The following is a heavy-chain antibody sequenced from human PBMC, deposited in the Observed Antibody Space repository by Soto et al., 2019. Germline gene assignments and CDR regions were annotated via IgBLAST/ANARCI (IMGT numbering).Heavy chain of an antibody. J-gene: IGHJ6*02. D-gene: IGHD3-22*01. CDR2: IIPIFGTA. CDR1: GGTFSSYA. V-gene: IGHV1-69*13. Sequence: ASEKVSCKASGGTFSSYAISWVRRAPGQGLEWMGGIIPIFGTANYAQKFQSRVTITADESTSTAYMELSSLRSEDTAVYYCARDRGYYVSSVYYYYYYGMDFWGQGTTVTVSS. CDR3: ARDRGYYVSSVYYYYYYGMDF.